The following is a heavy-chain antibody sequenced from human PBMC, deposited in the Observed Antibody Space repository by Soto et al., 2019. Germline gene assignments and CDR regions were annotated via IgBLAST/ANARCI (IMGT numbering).Heavy chain of an antibody. CDR1: GGSFSGYY. Sequence: SETLSLTCAVYGGSFSGYYWSWIRQPPGKGLEWIGEINHSGSTNYNPSLKSRVTISVDTSKNQFSLKLSSVTAADTAVYYCARGPPRYSSGWYVQGAEYFQHWGQGTLVTVSS. CDR2: INHSGST. D-gene: IGHD6-19*01. CDR3: ARGPPRYSSGWYVQGAEYFQH. J-gene: IGHJ1*01. V-gene: IGHV4-34*01.